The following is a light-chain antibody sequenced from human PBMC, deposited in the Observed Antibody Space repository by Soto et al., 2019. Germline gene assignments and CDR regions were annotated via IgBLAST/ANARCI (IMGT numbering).Light chain of an antibody. CDR3: QQYDSSPLT. CDR2: GTS. J-gene: IGKJ4*01. CDR1: QSVSSNS. Sequence: EIVLTQSPGTLSLSPGERATLSCRASQSVSSNSLAWYQQKPSQAPRLLIYGTSSWATGIPARFSGSGSGTDLTLTISRLEPEDFAVYYCQQYDSSPLTFGGGTKVEIK. V-gene: IGKV3-20*01.